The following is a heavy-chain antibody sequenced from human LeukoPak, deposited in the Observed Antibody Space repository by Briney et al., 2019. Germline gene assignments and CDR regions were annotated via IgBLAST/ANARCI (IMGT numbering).Heavy chain of an antibody. CDR3: ARSLTIFGVVTD. CDR1: GGSISSGDYY. V-gene: IGHV4-30-4*08. Sequence: SETLSLTCTVTGGSISSGDYYWSWIRQPPGKGLEWIGYIYYSGSTYYNPSLKSRVTISVDTSKNQFSLKLSSVTAADTAVYYCARSLTIFGVVTDWGQGTLVTVSS. CDR2: IYYSGST. D-gene: IGHD3-3*01. J-gene: IGHJ4*02.